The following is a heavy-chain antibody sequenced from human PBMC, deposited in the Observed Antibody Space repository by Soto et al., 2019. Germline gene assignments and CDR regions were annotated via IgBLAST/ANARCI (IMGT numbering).Heavy chain of an antibody. V-gene: IGHV4-59*01. Sequence: SETLSLTCTVSGGSISSYYWSWIRQPPGKGLEWIGYIYYSGSTNYNPSLKSRVTISVDTSKNQFSLKLSSVTAADAAVYYCARADYDILTGYYPPVPNWFDPWGQGTLVTVSS. CDR1: GGSISSYY. D-gene: IGHD3-9*01. CDR3: ARADYDILTGYYPPVPNWFDP. J-gene: IGHJ5*02. CDR2: IYYSGST.